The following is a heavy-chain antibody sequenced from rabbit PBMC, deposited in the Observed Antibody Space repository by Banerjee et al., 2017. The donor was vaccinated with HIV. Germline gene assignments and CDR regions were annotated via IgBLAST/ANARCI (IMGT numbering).Heavy chain of an antibody. J-gene: IGHJ4*01. D-gene: IGHD2-1*01. CDR3: ARYGYDGYDDYGYFSS. CDR2: INTGSGSA. V-gene: IGHV1S45*01. CDR1: GFTLSSYV. Sequence: QEQLEESGGGLVKPEGSLKLSCTVSGFTLSSYVMCWVRQAPGKGLEWIGCINTGSGSAYYANWAKGRFTISRTSSTTVALQMTSLTAADTATYFCARYGYDGYDDYGYFSSWGPGTLVTVS.